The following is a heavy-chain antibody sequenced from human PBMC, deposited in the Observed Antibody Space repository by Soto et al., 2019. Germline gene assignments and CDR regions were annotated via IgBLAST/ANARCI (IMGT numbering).Heavy chain of an antibody. CDR1: GLTVSSNY. CDR3: AREGLETQHYFDY. J-gene: IGHJ4*02. CDR2: IYSGGST. V-gene: IGHV3-53*01. D-gene: IGHD1-1*01. Sequence: GGSLRLSCAASGLTVSSNYMSWVRQAPGKGLEWVSVIYSGGSTYYADSVKGRFTISRDNSKNTLYLQMNSLRAEDTAVYYCAREGLETQHYFDYWGQGTLVTVSS.